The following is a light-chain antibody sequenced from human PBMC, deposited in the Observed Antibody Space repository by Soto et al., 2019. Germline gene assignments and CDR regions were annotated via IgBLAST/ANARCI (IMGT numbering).Light chain of an antibody. CDR1: QSISSW. Sequence: DIQMTQSPSTLSASVGDRVTITCRASQSISSWLAWYQQKPGKAPKLLIYKASSLESGVPSRFNGSGSGTEFTLTISSLPPDDFATYYCQQYNSYPTFGQGTKVEIK. J-gene: IGKJ1*01. CDR3: QQYNSYPT. CDR2: KAS. V-gene: IGKV1-5*03.